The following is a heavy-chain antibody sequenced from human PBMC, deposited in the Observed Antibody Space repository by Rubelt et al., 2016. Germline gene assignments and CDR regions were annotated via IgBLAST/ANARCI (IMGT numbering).Heavy chain of an antibody. J-gene: IGHJ6*02. CDR2: ISSSGSTI. CDR3: ARDSYILGDSGSDGGDV. V-gene: IGHV3-48*03. CDR1: GFTFSSYE. D-gene: IGHD1-26*01. Sequence: GGGLVQPGGSLRLSCAASGFTFSSYEMNWVRQAPGKGLEWVSYISSSGSTIYYADSVKGRFTISRDNAKNSLYLQTNSLRAEDTAVYYCARDSYILGDSGSDGGDVWGQGTTVTVSS.